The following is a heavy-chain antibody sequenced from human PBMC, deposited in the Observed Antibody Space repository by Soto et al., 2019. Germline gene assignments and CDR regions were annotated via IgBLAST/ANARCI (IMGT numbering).Heavy chain of an antibody. D-gene: IGHD2-8*01. V-gene: IGHV4-30-2*01. CDR2: IYHSGST. CDR3: ARCPPNTY. Sequence: QLQLQESGSGLVKPSQTLSLTCAVSGGSISSGGYSWSWIRQPPGKGLEWIGYIYHSGSTYYNPSLTSRVNISVNRSKIQFSRKLSSVTAADTAVYYCARCPPNTYWGQGTLVTVSS. CDR1: GGSISSGGYS. J-gene: IGHJ4*02.